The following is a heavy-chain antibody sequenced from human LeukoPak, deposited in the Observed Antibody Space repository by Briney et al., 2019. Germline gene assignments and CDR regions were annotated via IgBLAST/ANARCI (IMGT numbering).Heavy chain of an antibody. J-gene: IGHJ4*02. CDR2: IWYDGSNK. CDR1: GFTFSSYG. V-gene: IGHV3-33*01. Sequence: HSGGSLRLSCAASGFTFSSYGMHWVRQAPGKGLEWVAVIWYDGSNKYYADSVKGRFTISRDTSKNTLYLQMNSLRAEDTAVYYCARRSKIPKGNYFDYWGQGTLVTVSS. D-gene: IGHD2-21*01. CDR3: ARRSKIPKGNYFDY.